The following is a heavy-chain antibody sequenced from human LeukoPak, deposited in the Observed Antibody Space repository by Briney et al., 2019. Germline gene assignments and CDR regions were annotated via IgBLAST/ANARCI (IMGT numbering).Heavy chain of an antibody. CDR3: ARDSPSTELDY. Sequence: SETLSLTXTVSGGSISSYYWSWIRQTPGKGLEWIGYIYYSGSTNYNPSLKSRVTISVDTSKNQFSLKLSSVTAADTAVYYCARDSPSTELDYWGQGTLVTVSS. CDR2: IYYSGST. V-gene: IGHV4-59*01. J-gene: IGHJ4*02. CDR1: GGSISSYY. D-gene: IGHD2-2*01.